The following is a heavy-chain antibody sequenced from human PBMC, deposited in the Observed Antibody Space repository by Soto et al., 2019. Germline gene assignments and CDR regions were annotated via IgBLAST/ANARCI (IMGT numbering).Heavy chain of an antibody. CDR1: GFTFSSYG. J-gene: IGHJ5*02. Sequence: QVQLVESGGGVVQPGRSLRLSCAASGFTFSSYGMHWVRQAPGKGLEWVAVIWYDGSNKYYADSVKGRFTISRDNSKNTLYLQMNSLRAEDTAVYYCARDWPGIAPPGWFDPWGQGTLVTVSS. V-gene: IGHV3-33*01. D-gene: IGHD6-13*01. CDR3: ARDWPGIAPPGWFDP. CDR2: IWYDGSNK.